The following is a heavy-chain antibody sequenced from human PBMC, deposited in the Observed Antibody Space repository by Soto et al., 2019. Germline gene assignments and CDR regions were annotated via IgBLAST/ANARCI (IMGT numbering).Heavy chain of an antibody. Sequence: SQTLSLTFAISGDSVSSTSAAWSWIRQSPSRGLEWLGRTYYRANWYTDYAVSVKSRITISPDTSKNQFSLQLNSVTPEDTAVYYCARGSYYSGWVWGQGPLVTVSS. V-gene: IGHV6-1*01. CDR1: GDSVSSTSAA. CDR3: ARGSYYSGWV. CDR2: TYYRANWYT. J-gene: IGHJ4*02. D-gene: IGHD6-19*01.